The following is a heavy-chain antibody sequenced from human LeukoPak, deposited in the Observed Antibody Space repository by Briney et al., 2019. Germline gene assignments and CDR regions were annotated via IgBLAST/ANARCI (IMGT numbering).Heavy chain of an antibody. CDR2: INTNTGKP. CDR3: ARENYDSSGYHYFFDS. V-gene: IGHV7-4-1*02. J-gene: IGHJ4*02. Sequence: ASVNVSCKASGYTFNRYAMNWVRQAPGQGLEWMGWINTNTGKPTYAQGFTGRFVFSLDTSVSTTYLQISSLKAEDTAVYYCARENYDSSGYHYFFDSWGQGTLVTVSS. CDR1: GYTFNRYA. D-gene: IGHD3-22*01.